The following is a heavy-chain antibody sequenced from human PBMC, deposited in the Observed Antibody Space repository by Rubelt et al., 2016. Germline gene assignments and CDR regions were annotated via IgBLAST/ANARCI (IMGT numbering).Heavy chain of an antibody. CDR1: GYTFTSYD. CDR3: ARGFGGNWYYYYGMDV. Sequence: KASGYTFTSYDINWVRQATGQGLEWMGWMNPNSGNTGYAQKFQGRVTMTRNTSISTAYMELSSLRSEDTAVYYCARGFGGNWYYYYGMDVWGQGTTVTVSS. CDR2: MNPNSGNT. V-gene: IGHV1-8*01. J-gene: IGHJ6*02. D-gene: IGHD4-23*01.